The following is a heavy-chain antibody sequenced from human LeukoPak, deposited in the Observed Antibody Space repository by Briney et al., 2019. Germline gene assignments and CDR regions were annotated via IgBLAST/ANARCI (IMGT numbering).Heavy chain of an antibody. Sequence: GGSLRLSCAASGFTFNSYWMSWVRQAPGKGLEWVANIKQDGSEKYYVDSVKGRFTISRDNAKNSLYLQMNSLRAEDTAVYYCARDSLVGATRGHFRRYDGMDVWGQGTTVTVAS. CDR1: GFTFNSYW. CDR3: ARDSLVGATRGHFRRYDGMDV. V-gene: IGHV3-7*01. D-gene: IGHD2-15*01. J-gene: IGHJ6*02. CDR2: IKQDGSEK.